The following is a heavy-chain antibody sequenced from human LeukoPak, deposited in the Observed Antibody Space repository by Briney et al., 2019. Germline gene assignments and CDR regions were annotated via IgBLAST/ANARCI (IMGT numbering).Heavy chain of an antibody. CDR3: ARAGRGYCSGGSCHYNWFDP. J-gene: IGHJ5*02. D-gene: IGHD2-15*01. CDR2: MNPNSGNT. CDR1: GYTFTSYD. V-gene: IGHV1-8*02. Sequence: GASVKVSCKASGYTFTSYDINWVRQATGQGLEWMGWMNPNSGNTGYAQKLQGRVTMTTDTSTSTAYMELRSLRSDDTAVYYCARAGRGYCSGGSCHYNWFDPWGQGTLVTVSS.